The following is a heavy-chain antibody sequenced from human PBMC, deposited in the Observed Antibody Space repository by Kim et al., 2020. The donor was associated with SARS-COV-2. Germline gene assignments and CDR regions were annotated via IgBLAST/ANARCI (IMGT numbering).Heavy chain of an antibody. CDR2: VYSGGST. CDR3: GSSDPGGYYYGMDV. Sequence: GGSLRLSCAASGFTVSSNYMSWVRQAPGKGLEWVSVVYSGGSTYYADSVKGRFTISRHNSKNTLYLQMNSLRAEDTAVYYCGSSDPGGYYYGMDVWGQGTTVTVSS. J-gene: IGHJ6*02. D-gene: IGHD3-16*01. CDR1: GFTVSSNY. V-gene: IGHV3-53*04.